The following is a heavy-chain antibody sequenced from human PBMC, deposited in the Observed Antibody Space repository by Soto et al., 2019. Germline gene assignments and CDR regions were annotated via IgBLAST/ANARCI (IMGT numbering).Heavy chain of an antibody. CDR3: IMEDEALRGAFDV. J-gene: IGHJ3*01. V-gene: IGHV3-15*01. CDR2: IKSKSDGGTT. Sequence: GGSLRLSCAASGFTFINAWMSWVRQAPGKGLEWVGRIKSKSDGGTTVYAAPEEGRFTISRDDSKSTVYLHMSRLTTEDTAVYYCIMEDEALRGAFDVWGQGTRVTVSS. CDR1: GFTFINAW. D-gene: IGHD3-10*01.